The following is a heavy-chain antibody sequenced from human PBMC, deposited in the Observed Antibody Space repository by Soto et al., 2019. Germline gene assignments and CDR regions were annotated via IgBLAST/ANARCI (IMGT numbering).Heavy chain of an antibody. CDR1: GFTFSSYS. Sequence: PEGSLRLSCAASGFTFSSYSMNWVRQAPGKGLEWVSSISSSSSYIYYADSVKGRFTISRDNAKNSLYLQMNSLRAEDTAVYYCASRYSNSYYYYGMDVWGQGTTVTVSS. V-gene: IGHV3-21*01. D-gene: IGHD4-4*01. J-gene: IGHJ6*02. CDR2: ISSSSSYI. CDR3: ASRYSNSYYYYGMDV.